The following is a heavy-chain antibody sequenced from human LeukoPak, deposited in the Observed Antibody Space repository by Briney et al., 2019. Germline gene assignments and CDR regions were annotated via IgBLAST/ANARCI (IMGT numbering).Heavy chain of an antibody. Sequence: SETLSLTCTVSACSISSYYWSWIRQPPGKGLEWIGYIYYSGSTNYNPSLKSRVTISVDTSKNQFSLKLSSVTAADTAVYYCARVRRDGYPSWGQGTLVTVSS. CDR1: ACSISSYY. D-gene: IGHD5-24*01. V-gene: IGHV4-59*01. CDR2: IYYSGST. CDR3: ARVRRDGYPS. J-gene: IGHJ4*02.